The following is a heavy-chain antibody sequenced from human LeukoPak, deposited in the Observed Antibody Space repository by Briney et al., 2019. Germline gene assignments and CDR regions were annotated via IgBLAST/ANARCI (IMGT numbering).Heavy chain of an antibody. D-gene: IGHD3-10*01. Sequence: SVKVSCKASGATFSSYAISWVRQSPGQRLEGMGGIIPIFGTANYAQKLQARVTITADESTSTAYMELRSLRSEDTAVYYCARKTMVRGGEYYYGMDVWGKGTTVTVSS. CDR2: IIPIFGTA. J-gene: IGHJ6*04. V-gene: IGHV1-69*13. CDR3: ARKTMVRGGEYYYGMDV. CDR1: GATFSSYA.